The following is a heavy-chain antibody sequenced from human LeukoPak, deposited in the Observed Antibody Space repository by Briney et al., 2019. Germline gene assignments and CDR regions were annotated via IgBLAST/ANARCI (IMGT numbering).Heavy chain of an antibody. CDR3: ARTKVGPTTDAFDI. J-gene: IGHJ3*02. V-gene: IGHV3-66*01. CDR2: LYNSGSA. CDR1: ELTVSSNY. D-gene: IGHD1-26*01. Sequence: GGSLRLSCAASELTVSSNYMSWVRQAPGKGLEWVAILYNSGSAYYADSLKGRFTNSRDNSENTLYLQVNSLRAEDTAIYYCARTKVGPTTDAFDIWGQGTMVTVSS.